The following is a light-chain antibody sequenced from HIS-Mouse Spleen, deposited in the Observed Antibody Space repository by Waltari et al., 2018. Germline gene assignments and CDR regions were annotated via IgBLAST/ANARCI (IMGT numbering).Light chain of an antibody. CDR1: QSVSSSY. J-gene: IGKJ1*01. CDR3: QQYGSSPPWT. V-gene: IGKV3-20*01. Sequence: EIVLTQSPGTLSLSPGERATLSCRASQSVSSSYLAWYQQNPGQAPRLLIYGGSSRATGIPDRFSGSGSGTDFTLTISRLEPEDFAVYYCQQYGSSPPWTFGQGTKVEIK. CDR2: GGS.